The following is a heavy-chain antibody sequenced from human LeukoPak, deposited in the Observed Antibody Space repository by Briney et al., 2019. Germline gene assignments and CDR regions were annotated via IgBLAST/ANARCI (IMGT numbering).Heavy chain of an antibody. D-gene: IGHD3-9*01. V-gene: IGHV4-39*07. Sequence: PSQTLSLTCTVSGGSISSGGYYWSWIRQPPGKGLEWIGSIYYSGSTYYNPSLKSRVTISVDTSKNQFSLKMSSVTAADTAVYYCAGGGYYDILTGYQPFDFWGQGTLVTVSS. CDR2: IYYSGST. J-gene: IGHJ4*02. CDR1: GGSISSGGYY. CDR3: AGGGYYDILTGYQPFDF.